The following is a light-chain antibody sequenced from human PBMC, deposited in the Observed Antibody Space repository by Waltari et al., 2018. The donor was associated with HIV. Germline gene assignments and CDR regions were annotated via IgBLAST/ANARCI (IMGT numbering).Light chain of an antibody. V-gene: IGLV2-14*01. J-gene: IGLJ2*01. Sequence: QSALTQPASLSGSPGQSITITCSGTGSDIGLYDLVSWYRQEPGKAPGLLIYGDSNRPSGISRRFSGSKSRTTASLTISALQADDEGDYYCSAYEMSGSLVFGGGTKLTVL. CDR3: SAYEMSGSLV. CDR2: GDS. CDR1: GSDIGLYDL.